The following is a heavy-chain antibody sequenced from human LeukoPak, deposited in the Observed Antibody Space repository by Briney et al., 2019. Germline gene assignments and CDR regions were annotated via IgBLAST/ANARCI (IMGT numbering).Heavy chain of an antibody. CDR2: ISGSGGST. Sequence: GGSLRLSCAASGFTFSSYAMSWVRQAPGKGLEWVSAISGSGGSTYYADSVKGRFTISRDNSKNTLYLQMNSLRAEDTAVYYCAKAPYCGGGSCYSADAFDIWGQGTMVTVSS. D-gene: IGHD2-15*01. J-gene: IGHJ3*02. V-gene: IGHV3-23*01. CDR3: AKAPYCGGGSCYSADAFDI. CDR1: GFTFSSYA.